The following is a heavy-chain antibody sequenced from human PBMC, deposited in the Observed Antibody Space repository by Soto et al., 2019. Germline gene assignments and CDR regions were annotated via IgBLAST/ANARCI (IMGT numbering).Heavy chain of an antibody. D-gene: IGHD2-21*02. J-gene: IGHJ4*02. CDR1: GYTFTSYG. Sequence: ASVKVSCKASGYTFTSYGISWVRQAPGQGLEWMGWISAYNGNTNYAQKLQGRVTMTTDTSTSTAYTELRSLRSDDTAVYYCARDLGVVVTARTYYFDYWGQGTLVTVSS. CDR3: ARDLGVVVTARTYYFDY. CDR2: ISAYNGNT. V-gene: IGHV1-18*04.